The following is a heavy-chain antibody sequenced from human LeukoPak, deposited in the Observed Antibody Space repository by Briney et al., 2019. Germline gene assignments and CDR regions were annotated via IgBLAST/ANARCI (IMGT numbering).Heavy chain of an antibody. CDR3: ATTGVKGFGVGLFDY. V-gene: IGHV3-66*01. D-gene: IGHD3-10*01. CDR1: GLTVSSNY. CDR2: IYNDGTI. J-gene: IGHJ4*02. Sequence: PGGSLRLPCVPSGLTVSSNYMTWVRQAPGKGLEWVSVIYNDGTIKYAESEKGRFTISRDNSRNTAYLQMNSLRVEDTAVYYCATTGVKGFGVGLFDYWGQGTLVTVSS.